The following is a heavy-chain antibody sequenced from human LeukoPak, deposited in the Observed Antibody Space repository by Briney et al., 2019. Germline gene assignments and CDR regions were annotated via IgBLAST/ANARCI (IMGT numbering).Heavy chain of an antibody. CDR3: AKGDYGYYYYMDV. CDR2: ISSSSSYI. Sequence: GGSLRLSCAASGFTFSSYSMNWVRQAPGKGLEWVSSISSSSSYIYYADSVKGRFTISRDNAKNTVYLQMNSLRVDDTAIYYCAKGDYGYYYYMDVWGKGTTVTVSS. CDR1: GFTFSSYS. J-gene: IGHJ6*03. D-gene: IGHD4-17*01. V-gene: IGHV3-21*04.